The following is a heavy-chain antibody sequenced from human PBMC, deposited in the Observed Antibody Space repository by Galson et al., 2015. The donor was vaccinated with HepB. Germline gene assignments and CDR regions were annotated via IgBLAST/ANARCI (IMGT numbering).Heavy chain of an antibody. D-gene: IGHD3-10*01. CDR3: TTRRLRGNGSGSYDY. J-gene: IGHJ4*02. CDR2: IKSKTDGGTT. CDR1: GFTFSNAW. Sequence: SLRLSCAASGFTFSNAWMSWVRQAPGKGLEWVGRIKSKTDGGTTDYAAPVKGRFTISRDDSKNTLYLQMNSLKTEDTAVYYCTTRRLRGNGSGSYDYWGQGTLVTVSS. V-gene: IGHV3-15*01.